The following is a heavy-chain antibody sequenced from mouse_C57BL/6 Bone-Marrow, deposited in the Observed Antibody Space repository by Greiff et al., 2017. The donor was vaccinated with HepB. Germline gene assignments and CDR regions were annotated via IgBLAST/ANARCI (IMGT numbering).Heavy chain of an antibody. V-gene: IGHV1-53*01. CDR3: ARQPYSNYGAMDY. D-gene: IGHD2-5*01. J-gene: IGHJ4*01. CDR1: GYTFTSYW. Sequence: VQLQQPGTELVKPGASVKLSCKASGYTFTSYWMHWVKQRPGQGLEWIGNINPSNGGTNYNEKFKIKATLTVDKSSSTAYMQLSSLTSEDSAVYYCARQPYSNYGAMDYWGQGTSVTVSS. CDR2: INPSNGGT.